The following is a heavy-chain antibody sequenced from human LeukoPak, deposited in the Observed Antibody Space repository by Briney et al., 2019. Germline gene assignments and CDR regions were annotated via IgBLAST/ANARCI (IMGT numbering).Heavy chain of an antibody. V-gene: IGHV4-34*01. D-gene: IGHD3-22*01. CDR2: TNHSGST. CDR1: GGYFSGYY. Sequence: PSETPSLTCAVYGGYFSGYYWSWIRQPPGKGLEWIGETNHSGSTNYNPSLKSRVTISVDTSKNQFSLKLSSVTAADTAVYYCARHVSYYDSSGYWPSLGPSFDYWGQGALVTVSS. CDR3: ARHVSYYDSSGYWPSLGPSFDY. J-gene: IGHJ4*02.